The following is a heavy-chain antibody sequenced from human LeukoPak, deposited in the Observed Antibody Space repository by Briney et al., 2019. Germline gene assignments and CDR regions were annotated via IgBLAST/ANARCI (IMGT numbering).Heavy chain of an antibody. CDR2: IYWDDDK. J-gene: IGHJ4*02. V-gene: IGHV2-5*02. D-gene: IGHD3-9*01. CDR3: ARAYDILTGYSPFDY. Sequence: SGPTLVNPTQTLTLTCTFSGFSLSTSGVGVGWIRQPPGKALEWLALIYWDDDKRYSPSLKSRLTITKDTSKNQVVLTMTNMDPVDTAAYYCARAYDILTGYSPFDYWSQGTLVTVSS. CDR1: GFSLSTSGVG.